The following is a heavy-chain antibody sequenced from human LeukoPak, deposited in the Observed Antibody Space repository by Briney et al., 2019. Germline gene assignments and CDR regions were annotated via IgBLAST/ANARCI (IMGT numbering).Heavy chain of an antibody. CDR1: GFTISSNY. J-gene: IGHJ4*02. CDR3: AKGGVVVAAPFDY. CDR2: ISDGGST. V-gene: IGHV3-53*01. Sequence: GGSLRLSCAASGFTISSNYMNWVRQAPGKGLDWVSVISDGGSTYYADSVKGRFTISRDNSKNTLYLQMNSLRAEDTAVYYCAKGGVVVAAPFDYWGQGTLVTVSS. D-gene: IGHD2-15*01.